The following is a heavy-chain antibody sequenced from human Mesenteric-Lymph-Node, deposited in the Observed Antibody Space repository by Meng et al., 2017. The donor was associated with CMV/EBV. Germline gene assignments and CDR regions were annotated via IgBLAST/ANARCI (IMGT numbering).Heavy chain of an antibody. V-gene: IGHV3-23*01. J-gene: IGHJ6*02. CDR3: AKDSSDDFWSAHFPFYPYGMDV. Sequence: GGSLRLSCAASGFTFRSYVMSWVRQAPGKGLEWVSGISGSGGTTFYADSVKGRFTISRDNSKNTLYLQMNSLRAEDTAVYYCAKDSSDDFWSAHFPFYPYGMDVWGQGATVTVSS. CDR1: GFTFRSYV. CDR2: ISGSGGTT. D-gene: IGHD3-3*01.